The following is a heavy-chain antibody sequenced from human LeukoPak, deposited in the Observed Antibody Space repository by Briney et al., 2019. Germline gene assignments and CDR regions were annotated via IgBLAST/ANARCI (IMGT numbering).Heavy chain of an antibody. V-gene: IGHV4-39*07. J-gene: IGHJ4*02. Sequence: SETLSLTCTVSGGSISSSSYYWGWIRQPPGKGLEWIGSIYHSGSTNYNPSLKSRVTISVDTSKNQFSLKLSSVTAADTAVYYCASDTEGAIDYWGQGTLVTVSS. CDR3: ASDTEGAIDY. CDR1: GGSISSSSYY. CDR2: IYHSGST. D-gene: IGHD1-26*01.